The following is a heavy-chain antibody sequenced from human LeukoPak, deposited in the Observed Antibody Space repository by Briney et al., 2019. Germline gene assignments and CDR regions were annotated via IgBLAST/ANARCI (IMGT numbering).Heavy chain of an antibody. V-gene: IGHV1-46*01. Sequence: ASVKVSCKASGYSLTNYYMHWVRQAPGQGLEWVGLIPPYGGSTNYAQTFQGRVDITRDTSTSTIYMELSSLRSEDTAIYYCARGLVRGMISSLRRTPPHDYWGQGTLVTVPS. CDR2: IPPYGGST. CDR1: GYSLTNYY. D-gene: IGHD3-10*01. J-gene: IGHJ4*02. CDR3: ARGLVRGMISSLRRTPPHDY.